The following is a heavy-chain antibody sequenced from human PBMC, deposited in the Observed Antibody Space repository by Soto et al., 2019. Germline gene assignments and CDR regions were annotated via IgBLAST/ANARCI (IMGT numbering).Heavy chain of an antibody. Sequence: GASVKVSCKASGGTFYTYTFSWERQAPGQGLEWMGSITPIYPTTNYAERFQGSLTITADGSTHTAYMDLTSLTSEDTAVYYCARIPRYSFPTSDDLDSWGQGTLVTVSS. D-gene: IGHD5-18*01. V-gene: IGHV1-69*13. J-gene: IGHJ4*02. CDR1: GGTFYTYT. CDR2: ITPIYPTT. CDR3: ARIPRYSFPTSDDLDS.